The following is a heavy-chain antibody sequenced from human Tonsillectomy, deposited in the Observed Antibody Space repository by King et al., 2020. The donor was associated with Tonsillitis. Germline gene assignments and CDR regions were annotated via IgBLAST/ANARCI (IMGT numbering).Heavy chain of an antibody. CDR3: AVRRDCSDSNCYNAFYI. V-gene: IGHV3-30*04. D-gene: IGHD2-2*02. CDR2: MSYDGKNK. Sequence: VQLVESGGGVVQPGTSLRLSCEVSAFTFRTYVLDWVRQAPVKGLEWVAVMSYDGKNKVYAESVKGRFTISRDNSKNTLCMQLNSLRPEGTDVYYCAVRRDCSDSNCYNAFYIWGQGTMVTVSS. J-gene: IGHJ3*02. CDR1: AFTFRTYV.